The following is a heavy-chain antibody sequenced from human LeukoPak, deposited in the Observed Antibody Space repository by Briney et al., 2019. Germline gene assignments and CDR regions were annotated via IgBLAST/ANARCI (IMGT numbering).Heavy chain of an antibody. V-gene: IGHV3-23*01. J-gene: IGHJ4*02. D-gene: IGHD2-8*01. CDR1: GFTFSSYS. Sequence: GGSLRLSCAASGFTFSSYSMNWVRQAPGKGLEWVSAISGSGGSTYYADSVKGRFTISRDNSKNTLYLQMNSLRAEDTAVYYCAKDPDCTNGVCYTEDFDYWGQGTLVTVSS. CDR3: AKDPDCTNGVCYTEDFDY. CDR2: ISGSGGST.